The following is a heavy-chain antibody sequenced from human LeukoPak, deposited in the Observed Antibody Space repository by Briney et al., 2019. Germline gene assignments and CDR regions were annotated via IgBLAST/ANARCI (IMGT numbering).Heavy chain of an antibody. Sequence: SGGSLRLSCAASGFAFSSYAMSWVRQAPGKGLEWVSAISGSGGSTYYADSVKGRFTISRDNSKNTLYLQMNSLRAEDTAVYYCAKETQYYYDRSFDYWGQRTLVTVSS. J-gene: IGHJ4*02. V-gene: IGHV3-23*01. CDR1: GFAFSSYA. CDR3: AKETQYYYDRSFDY. CDR2: ISGSGGST. D-gene: IGHD3-22*01.